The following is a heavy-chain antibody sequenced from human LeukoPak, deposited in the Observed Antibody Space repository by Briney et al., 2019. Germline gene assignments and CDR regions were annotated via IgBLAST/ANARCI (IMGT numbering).Heavy chain of an antibody. D-gene: IGHD3-10*01. CDR1: GFSRSPGGVG. J-gene: IGHJ5*02. V-gene: IGHV2-5*02. Sequence: SGAALVKPSQTLTLTCTFSGFSRSPGGVGVGWIRQPPGKALQWLALFFWDDEKYYSPSLKSRLSISRDTSRNQVVLTMTNMDPLDTATYFCAHSYYFGSRSYYNVWFAPWGLGTLVTVSS. CDR2: FFWDDEK. CDR3: AHSYYFGSRSYYNVWFAP.